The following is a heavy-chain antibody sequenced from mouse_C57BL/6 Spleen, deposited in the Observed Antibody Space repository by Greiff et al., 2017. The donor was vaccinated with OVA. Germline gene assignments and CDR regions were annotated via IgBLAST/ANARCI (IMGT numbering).Heavy chain of an antibody. Sequence: QVQLQQPGAELVKPGASVKMSCKASGYTFTSYWITWVKQRPGQGLEWIGDIYPGSGSTNYNEKFKSKATLTVDTSSSTAYMQLSSLTSEDSAVYYCARVGNYPYYFDYWGQGTTLTVSS. CDR2: IYPGSGST. CDR1: GYTFTSYW. J-gene: IGHJ2*01. CDR3: ARVGNYPYYFDY. V-gene: IGHV1-55*01. D-gene: IGHD2-1*01.